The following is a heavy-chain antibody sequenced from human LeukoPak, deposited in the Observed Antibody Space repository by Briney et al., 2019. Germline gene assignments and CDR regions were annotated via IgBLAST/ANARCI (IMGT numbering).Heavy chain of an antibody. CDR2: ISSSGSTI. CDR3: ARDSIPVSGSFDY. J-gene: IGHJ4*02. V-gene: IGHV3-11*04. CDR1: GFTFSDYY. Sequence: PGGSLRLSCAASGFTFSDYYMGWIRQAPGKGLEWVSYISSSGSTIYYADSVKGRFTISRDNAKNSLYLQMNSLRAEDTAVYYCARDSIPVSGSFDYWGQGTLVTVSS. D-gene: IGHD6-25*01.